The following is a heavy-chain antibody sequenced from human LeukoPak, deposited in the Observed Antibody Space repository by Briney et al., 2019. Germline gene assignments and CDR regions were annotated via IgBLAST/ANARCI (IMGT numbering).Heavy chain of an antibody. V-gene: IGHV3-21*01. CDR1: GFTFSSYS. J-gene: IGHJ4*02. Sequence: GRSLRLSCAASGFTFSSYSMNWVRQAPGKGLEWVSSISSSSSYIYYADSVKGRFTISRDNAKNSLYLQMNSLRAEDTAVYYCARDVVTIMYYFDYWGQGTLVTVSS. D-gene: IGHD5-12*01. CDR3: ARDVVTIMYYFDY. CDR2: ISSSSSYI.